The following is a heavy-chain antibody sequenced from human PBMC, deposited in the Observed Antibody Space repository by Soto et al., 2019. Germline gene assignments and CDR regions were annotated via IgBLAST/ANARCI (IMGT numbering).Heavy chain of an antibody. CDR3: ARASSTTGPFDS. J-gene: IGHJ4*02. D-gene: IGHD1-1*01. Sequence: GDAVKVSCKAWGYPFTSYATHWVRHAPGQRLEWMGWINAGNGNTKYSQKFQGRVTITRDASTSTAYMELSSLRSEDTAVYYCARASSTTGPFDSWGQGTLVTV. V-gene: IGHV1-3*01. CDR1: GYPFTSYA. CDR2: INAGNGNT.